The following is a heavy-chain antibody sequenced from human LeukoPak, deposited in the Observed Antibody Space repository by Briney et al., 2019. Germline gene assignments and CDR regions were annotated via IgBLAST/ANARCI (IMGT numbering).Heavy chain of an antibody. CDR3: AKDAAAGGFYYYYYYMDV. CDR2: ISGSGSGT. CDR1: GFTFSSYG. D-gene: IGHD6-13*01. V-gene: IGHV3-23*01. Sequence: GGTLRLSCAASGFTFSSYGMSWVRQAPGKGLEWVSGISGSGSGTYYADSVKGRFTISRDNSKNTLHLQMNSLRAEDTAVYYCAKDAAAGGFYYYYYYMDVWGKGTTVTVSS. J-gene: IGHJ6*03.